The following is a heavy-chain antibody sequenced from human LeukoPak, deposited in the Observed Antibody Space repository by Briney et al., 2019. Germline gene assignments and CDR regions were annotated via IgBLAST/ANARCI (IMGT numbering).Heavy chain of an antibody. V-gene: IGHV1-46*01. Sequence: ASVKVSCKASGYTFTSYYMHWVRQPPGQGLEWMGIINPSGGSTSYAQKFQGRVTMTRDTSTSTVYMELSSLRSEDTAVYYCARDADIVVVVAATLDYGMDVWGQGTTVTVSS. CDR2: INPSGGST. D-gene: IGHD2-15*01. CDR1: GYTFTSYY. J-gene: IGHJ6*02. CDR3: ARDADIVVVVAATLDYGMDV.